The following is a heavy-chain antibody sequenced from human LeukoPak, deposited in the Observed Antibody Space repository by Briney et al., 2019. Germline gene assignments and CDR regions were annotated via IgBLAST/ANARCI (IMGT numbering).Heavy chain of an antibody. Sequence: PGRSLRLSCAASGFTFSSYGMHWVRQAPGKGLEWVAVIWYDGSNKYYADFVKGRFTISRDNSKNTLYLQMNSLRAEDTAVYYCARGGYSYGNNWFDPWGQGTLVTVSS. CDR1: GFTFSSYG. CDR2: IWYDGSNK. D-gene: IGHD5-18*01. J-gene: IGHJ5*02. CDR3: ARGGYSYGNNWFDP. V-gene: IGHV3-33*01.